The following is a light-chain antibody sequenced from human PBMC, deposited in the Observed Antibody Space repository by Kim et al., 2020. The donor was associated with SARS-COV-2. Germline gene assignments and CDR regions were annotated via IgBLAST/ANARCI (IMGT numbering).Light chain of an antibody. V-gene: IGKV1-5*01. J-gene: IGKJ2*01. CDR3: QQYNGH. Sequence: STLSASVGDRVTITCRASQSISRWLAWYQPKPGKAPKVLIYDASNLISGVPSRFSGSGSGTEFTLTISSLQPDDFASYYCQQYNGHFGQGTKLEI. CDR1: QSISRW. CDR2: DAS.